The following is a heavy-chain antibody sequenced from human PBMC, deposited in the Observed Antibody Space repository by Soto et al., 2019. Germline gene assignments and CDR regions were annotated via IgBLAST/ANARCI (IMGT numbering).Heavy chain of an antibody. CDR3: ARWDKRGGVDY. V-gene: IGHV4-31*03. CDR1: GGSISSGGYY. D-gene: IGHD3-16*01. CDR2: IYYSGST. Sequence: QVQLQESGPGLVKPSQTLSLTCTVSGGSISSGGYYWSWIRQHPGKGLEWFGYIYYSGSTYYNPSLKSRVTISVDTSKNQFSLKLSAVTAADTAVYYCARWDKRGGVDYWGQGALVTVSS. J-gene: IGHJ4*02.